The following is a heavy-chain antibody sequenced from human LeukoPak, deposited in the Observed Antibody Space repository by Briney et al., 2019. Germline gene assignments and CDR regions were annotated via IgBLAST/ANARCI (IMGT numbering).Heavy chain of an antibody. J-gene: IGHJ4*02. CDR1: GFTFSSYW. CDR2: IKQDGSEK. V-gene: IGHV3-7*01. Sequence: AGSLTLSCAASGFTFSSYWMSWVRQAPGQGLEWVANIKQDGSEKNYVDSVKGRFTISRDNAKNSLYLQMNSLRVEDTAVYYCAGSRRGHPTYYDILTGYYMRSESRVYWGQGTLVTVSS. CDR3: AGSRRGHPTYYDILTGYYMRSESRVY. D-gene: IGHD3-9*01.